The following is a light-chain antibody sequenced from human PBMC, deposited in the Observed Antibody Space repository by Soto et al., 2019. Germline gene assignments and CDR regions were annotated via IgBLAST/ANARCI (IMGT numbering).Light chain of an antibody. Sequence: EIVMTQSPATLSVSPGEGATLSCRASQSVSSNLAWYHQKPGQAPRPLIYGASTRATGIPVRFSGSGSGTEFTLTISSLQSEDFAVYYCLQYNNWPHTFGQGTKLEIK. CDR2: GAS. CDR1: QSVSSN. V-gene: IGKV3D-15*01. CDR3: LQYNNWPHT. J-gene: IGKJ2*01.